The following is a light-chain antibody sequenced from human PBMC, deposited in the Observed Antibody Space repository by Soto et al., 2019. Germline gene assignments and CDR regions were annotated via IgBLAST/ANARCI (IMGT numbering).Light chain of an antibody. CDR2: GVF. V-gene: IGKV3-20*01. Sequence: ETVLTQSPGTVSLSPGERATLSCRTSQSVNSNYLAWYQQKPGQAPRLLIYGVFNRATGIPDRFGGSGSGTDFTLTISGLEPEDSAVYYCQHYDGSPRTFGQGTKLEIK. CDR3: QHYDGSPRT. CDR1: QSVNSNY. J-gene: IGKJ2*01.